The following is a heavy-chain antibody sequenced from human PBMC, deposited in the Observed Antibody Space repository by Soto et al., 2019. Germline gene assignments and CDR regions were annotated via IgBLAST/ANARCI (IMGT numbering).Heavy chain of an antibody. D-gene: IGHD5-18*01. V-gene: IGHV4-59*01. J-gene: IGHJ6*02. CDR2: ILYSGSN. Sequence: WTWIRQSPGKGLEWIGYILYSGSNKYNPSLKSRVTISVDTSKNQFSLKLSSVTAADTAVYYCVRGEYSYGSLYYYGMDVWGQGTTVTVSS. CDR3: VRGEYSYGSLYYYGMDV.